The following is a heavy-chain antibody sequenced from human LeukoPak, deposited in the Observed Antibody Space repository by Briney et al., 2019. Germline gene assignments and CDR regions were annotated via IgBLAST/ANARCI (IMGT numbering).Heavy chain of an antibody. CDR2: IYTSGST. CDR3: ARHRPEDPAGAFGI. CDR1: GGSISSYY. Sequence: SETLSLTCTVSGGSISSYYWSWIRQPPGKGLEWIGYIYTSGSTNYNPSLKSRVTISVDTSKNQFSLKLSSVTAADTAVYYCARHRPEDPAGAFGIWGQGTMVTVSS. D-gene: IGHD6-6*01. V-gene: IGHV4-4*09. J-gene: IGHJ3*02.